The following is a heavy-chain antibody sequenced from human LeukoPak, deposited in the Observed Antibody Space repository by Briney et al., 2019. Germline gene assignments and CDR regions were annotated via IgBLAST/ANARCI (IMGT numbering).Heavy chain of an antibody. CDR2: ISSSGSTI. D-gene: IGHD1-26*01. CDR3: ASMGATIAAFDI. V-gene: IGHV3-11*01. Sequence: GGPRSLSCAASGFTFSDSYLSWIRRAPGRGREGVSYISSSGSTIYYADSVKGRFTISRDNAKNSLYLQVNSLRAEDTAVYYCASMGATIAAFDIWGQGTMVTVSS. CDR1: GFTFSDSY. J-gene: IGHJ3*02.